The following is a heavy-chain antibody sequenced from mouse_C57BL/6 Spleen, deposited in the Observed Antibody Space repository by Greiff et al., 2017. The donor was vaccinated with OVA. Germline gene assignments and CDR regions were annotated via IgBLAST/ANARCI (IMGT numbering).Heavy chain of an antibody. J-gene: IGHJ3*01. CDR1: GYTFTSYW. Sequence: VQLQQPGTELVKPGASVKLSCKASGYTFTSYWMQWVKQRPGQGLEWIGEIDPSDSYTNYNQKFKGKATLTVDTSSSTAYMQLSSLTSEDSAVYYCARMGYGSSYGAYWGQGTLVTVSA. CDR2: IDPSDSYT. CDR3: ARMGYGSSYGAY. V-gene: IGHV1-50*01. D-gene: IGHD1-1*01.